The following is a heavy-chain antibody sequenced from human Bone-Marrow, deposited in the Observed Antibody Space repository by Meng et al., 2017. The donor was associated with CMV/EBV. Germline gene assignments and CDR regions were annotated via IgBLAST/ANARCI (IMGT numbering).Heavy chain of an antibody. J-gene: IGHJ4*02. Sequence: ASVKVSCKVSGYTLTELSMHWVRQAPGKGLQWMGGFDPADGETIYAQKFQGRVTMTEDTPTDTAYMELSSLRSEDTAVYYCARDPLGGFWSGWAANWGQGTLVTVSS. V-gene: IGHV1-24*01. CDR2: FDPADGET. CDR1: GYTLTELS. D-gene: IGHD3-3*01. CDR3: ARDPLGGFWSGWAAN.